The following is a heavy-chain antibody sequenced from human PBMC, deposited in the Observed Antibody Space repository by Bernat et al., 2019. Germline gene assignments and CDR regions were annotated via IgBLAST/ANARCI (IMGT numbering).Heavy chain of an antibody. CDR1: GFTFSNAW. V-gene: IGHV3-15*01. CDR2: IKSKTDGGST. Sequence: EVQLVESGGDLAKPGGSLRLACAASGFTFSNAWMSWVRQAPGKGLEWIGRIKSKTDGGSTDNAAPVKGRFIISRDDSRNTLYLQMNSLNTEDTAVYYCANILRAGNKGDAFDIWGQGTMVTVSS. D-gene: IGHD6-13*01. J-gene: IGHJ3*02. CDR3: ANILRAGNKGDAFDI.